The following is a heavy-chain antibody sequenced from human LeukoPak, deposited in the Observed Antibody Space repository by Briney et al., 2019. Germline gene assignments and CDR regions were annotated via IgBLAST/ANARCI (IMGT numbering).Heavy chain of an antibody. D-gene: IGHD4/OR15-4a*01. CDR3: ARRAGAYSHPYDY. CDR2: ISSSRSYI. J-gene: IGHJ4*02. V-gene: IGHV3-21*04. Sequence: GGSLRLSCAASGFTFSTYSMNWVRQAPGKGLEWVSFISSSRSYIYYADSVKGRFTISRDNAKNSLYLQMNSLRAEDTAVYYCARRAGAYSHPYDYWGQGTLVTVSS. CDR1: GFTFSTYS.